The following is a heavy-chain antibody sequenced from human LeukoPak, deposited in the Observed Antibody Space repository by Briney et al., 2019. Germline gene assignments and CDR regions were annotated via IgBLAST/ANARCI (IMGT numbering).Heavy chain of an antibody. CDR1: GGSFSGYY. J-gene: IGHJ4*02. V-gene: IGHV4-34*01. CDR3: ASNDILTGYVDY. CDR2: INHSGST. D-gene: IGHD3-9*01. Sequence: SETLSLTCAVYGGSFSGYYWSWIRQPPGKGLEWIGEINHSGSTNYNPSLKSRVTISVDTSKNQFSLKLSSVTAADTAVYYCASNDILTGYVDYWGQGTLVTVSS.